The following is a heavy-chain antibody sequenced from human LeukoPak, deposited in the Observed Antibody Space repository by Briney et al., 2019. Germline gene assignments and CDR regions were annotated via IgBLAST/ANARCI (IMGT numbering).Heavy chain of an antibody. CDR2: INSDGTIT. Sequence: GGSLRLSCAASGFSLSSFWIHWVRQVPGKGLVWVSRINSDGTITSFADSVKGRFTITRDNAKNTVYLQMNSLRVGDSAVYFCARIGEAGVPFAMVVWGPGTTVTASS. CDR3: ARIGEAGVPFAMVV. V-gene: IGHV3-74*01. D-gene: IGHD2-8*01. J-gene: IGHJ6*01. CDR1: GFSLSSFW.